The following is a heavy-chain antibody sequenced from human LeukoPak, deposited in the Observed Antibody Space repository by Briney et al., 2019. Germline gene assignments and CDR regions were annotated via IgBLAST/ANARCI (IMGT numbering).Heavy chain of an antibody. CDR1: GYTFTGYY. J-gene: IGHJ4*02. V-gene: IGHV1-8*02. D-gene: IGHD7-27*01. CDR3: ARGGPMGTGVDY. CDR2: MNPNSGNT. Sequence: ASVKVSCKASGYTFTGYYMHWVRQAPGQGLEWMGWMNPNSGNTGYAQKFQGRVTMTRNTSISTAYMELSSLRSEDTAVYYCARGGPMGTGVDYWGQGTLVTVSS.